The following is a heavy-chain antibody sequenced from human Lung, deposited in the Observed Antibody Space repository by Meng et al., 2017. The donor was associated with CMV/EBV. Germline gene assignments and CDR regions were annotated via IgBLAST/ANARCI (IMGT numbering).Heavy chain of an antibody. CDR3: VRDRIAYGLDV. J-gene: IGHJ6*02. D-gene: IGHD2-15*01. CDR2: IDWNGGRT. CDR1: GFRLDDFG. V-gene: IGHV3-20*04. Sequence: SXDASGFRLDDFGMGWVRQAPGKGLEWISGIDWNGGRTVYADSVKGRFTISRDNAENSLYVQMNSLRDEDTAVYYCVRDRIAYGLDVWGQGTPVTVSS.